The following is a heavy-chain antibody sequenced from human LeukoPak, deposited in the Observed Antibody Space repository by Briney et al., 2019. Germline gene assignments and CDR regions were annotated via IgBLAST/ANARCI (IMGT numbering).Heavy chain of an antibody. CDR3: AKDTKRYYYDSSGPYFDY. V-gene: IGHV3-30*18. D-gene: IGHD3-22*01. J-gene: IGHJ4*02. CDR1: GFTFSSYG. CDR2: ISYDGSNK. Sequence: TGRSLRLSCAASGFTFSSYGMHWVRQAPGKGLECVAVISYDGSNKYYADSVKGRFTISRDNSKNTLYLQMNSLRAEDTAVYYCAKDTKRYYYDSSGPYFDYWGQGTLVTVSS.